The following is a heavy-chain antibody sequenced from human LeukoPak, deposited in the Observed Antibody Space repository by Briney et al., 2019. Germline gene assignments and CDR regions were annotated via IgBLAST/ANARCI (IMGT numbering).Heavy chain of an antibody. D-gene: IGHD6-6*01. CDR1: GYTFTGYY. CDR3: AKARSRSSASSDY. CDR2: INPNSGDT. V-gene: IGHV1-2*02. Sequence: AASVKVSCKASGYTFTGYYMHWVRQAPGQGLEWMGWINPNSGDTNYAQKFQGRVTMTRDTSISTAYVELTSLTSDDTAVYYCAKARSRSSASSDYWGQGTLVTVSS. J-gene: IGHJ4*02.